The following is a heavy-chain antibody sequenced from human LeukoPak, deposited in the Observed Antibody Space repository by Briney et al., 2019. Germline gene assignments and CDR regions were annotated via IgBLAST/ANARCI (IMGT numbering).Heavy chain of an antibody. V-gene: IGHV4-38-2*02. CDR3: AKGIKCSSLSCDAFGP. CDR1: GDSISSGYY. Sequence: SETLSLTCTVSGDSISSGYYWGWIRQSPGKGLEWIGSIYHTGSTNYDPSLHRRVTMSVDTSKSQFSPSLRSVTAADTAVYYCAKGIKCSSLSCDAFGPWGQGTPVTVSS. D-gene: IGHD2-2*01. J-gene: IGHJ5*02. CDR2: IYHTGST.